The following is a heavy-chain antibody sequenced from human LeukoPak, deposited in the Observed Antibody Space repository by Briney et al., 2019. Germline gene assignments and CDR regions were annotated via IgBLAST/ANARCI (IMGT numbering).Heavy chain of an antibody. V-gene: IGHV3-21*01. CDR1: GFTFSSYS. D-gene: IGHD6-13*01. Sequence: GGSLRLSCAASGFTFSSYSMNWVRQAPGKGLEWVSSISSSSSYIYYADSVKGRFTISRDNAQNSLYLQMNSLRAEDTAVYYCARDRGIAAAGDAFDIWGHGTMVTVSS. J-gene: IGHJ3*02. CDR3: ARDRGIAAAGDAFDI. CDR2: ISSSSSYI.